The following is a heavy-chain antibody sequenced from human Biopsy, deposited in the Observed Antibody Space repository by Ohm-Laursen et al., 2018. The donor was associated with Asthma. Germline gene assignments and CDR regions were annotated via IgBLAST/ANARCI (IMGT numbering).Heavy chain of an antibody. J-gene: IGHJ1*01. CDR1: GGSFTHYF. D-gene: IGHD6-19*01. Sequence: TLSLTCAISGGSFTHYFWMWIRQPSGKGLEWIGEINYRGDTNYNPSLESRVSISVDTSTYHFSLRLNSVTAADTAVYYCVRGEEVAGTYFKDWDQGTLVTVSS. V-gene: IGHV4-34*01. CDR2: INYRGDT. CDR3: VRGEEVAGTYFKD.